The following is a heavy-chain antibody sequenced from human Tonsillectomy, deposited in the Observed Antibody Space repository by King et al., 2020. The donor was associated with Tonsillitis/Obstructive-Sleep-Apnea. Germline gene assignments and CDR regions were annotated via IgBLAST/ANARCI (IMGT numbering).Heavy chain of an antibody. CDR2: IYNTEST. J-gene: IGHJ4*02. CDR3: ARGLVNYYDSSGYRDLFDY. CDR1: GGSISSYY. D-gene: IGHD3-22*01. V-gene: IGHV4-59*01. Sequence: QLQESGPGLVKPSETLSLTCTVSGGSISSYYWSWIRQPPGKGLEYIGYIYNTESTNYNPSLKSRVTISVDTSKNQFSLKLSSVTAADTALYYCARGLVNYYDSSGYRDLFDYWGQGTLVTVSS.